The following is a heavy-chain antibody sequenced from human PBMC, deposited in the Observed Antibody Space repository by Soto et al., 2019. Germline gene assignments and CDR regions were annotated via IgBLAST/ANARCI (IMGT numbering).Heavy chain of an antibody. V-gene: IGHV3-23*01. Sequence: GGSLRLSCAASGFTFSSYAMSWVRQAPGKGLEWVSAISGSGGSTYYADSVKGRFTISRDNSKNTLYLQMNSLRAEDTAVYYCAKDKGLYDSSGPNLDFDYWGQGTLVTVSS. CDR3: AKDKGLYDSSGPNLDFDY. CDR1: GFTFSSYA. J-gene: IGHJ4*02. D-gene: IGHD3-22*01. CDR2: ISGSGGST.